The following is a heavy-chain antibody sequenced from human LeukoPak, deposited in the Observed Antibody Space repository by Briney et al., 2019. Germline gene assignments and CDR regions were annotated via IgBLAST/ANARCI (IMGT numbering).Heavy chain of an antibody. CDR3: ARDERTYCTNGVCPYFDY. D-gene: IGHD2-8*01. Sequence: ASVKVSCKAPGYTFTSYGFSWVRQAPGQGLEWMGWISAYNGNTNYAQKLQGRVTVTTDTSTSTAYMELRSLRSDDTAVYYCARDERTYCTNGVCPYFDYWGQGTLVTVSS. CDR2: ISAYNGNT. J-gene: IGHJ4*02. CDR1: GYTFTSYG. V-gene: IGHV1-18*01.